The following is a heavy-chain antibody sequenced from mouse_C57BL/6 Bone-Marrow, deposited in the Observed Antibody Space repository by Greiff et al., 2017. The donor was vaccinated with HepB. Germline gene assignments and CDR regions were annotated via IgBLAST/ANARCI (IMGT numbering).Heavy chain of an antibody. J-gene: IGHJ3*01. D-gene: IGHD4-1*01. V-gene: IGHV1-81*01. CDR2: IYPRSGNT. CDR1: GYTFTSYG. CDR3: AKRGPNWDEFAY. Sequence: VQLQQSGAELARPGASVKLSCKASGYTFTSYGISWVKQRTGQGLEWIGEIYPRSGNTYYNEKFKGKATLTADKSSSTAYMELRILTSEDSAVYICAKRGPNWDEFAYWGQGTLVTVSA.